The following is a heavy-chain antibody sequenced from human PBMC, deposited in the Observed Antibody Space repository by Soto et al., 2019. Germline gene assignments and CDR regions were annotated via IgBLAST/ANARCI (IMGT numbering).Heavy chain of an antibody. Sequence: PSETLSLTCTVSGDSISSYYGSWIRQPPGKGLEWIGYIYYSGSTNYNPSLKSRVTISVDTSKNQFSLKLSSVTAADTAVYYCARVSSSWYYMDVWGKGTTVTVSS. D-gene: IGHD6-13*01. V-gene: IGHV4-59*01. CDR2: IYYSGST. CDR3: ARVSSSWYYMDV. CDR1: GDSISSYY. J-gene: IGHJ6*03.